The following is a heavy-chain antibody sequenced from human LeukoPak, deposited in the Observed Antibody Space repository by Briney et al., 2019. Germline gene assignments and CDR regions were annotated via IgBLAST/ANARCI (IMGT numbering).Heavy chain of an antibody. CDR2: IRSKAYGGTT. CDR3: TREENEGAAGTESLDY. CDR1: GFTFGDYA. J-gene: IGHJ4*02. Sequence: PGRSLRLSCTASGFTFGDYAMSWFRQAPGKGLEWVGFIRSKAYGGTTEYAASVKGRFTISRDDSKSIAYLQMNSLKTEDTAVYYCTREENEGAAGTESLDYWGQRTLVTVSS. D-gene: IGHD6-13*01. V-gene: IGHV3-49*03.